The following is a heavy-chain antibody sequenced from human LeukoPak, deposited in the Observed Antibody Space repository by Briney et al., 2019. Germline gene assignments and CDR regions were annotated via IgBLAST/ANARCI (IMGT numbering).Heavy chain of an antibody. V-gene: IGHV4-61*02. CDR2: IYTSGST. CDR3: AGCSGGTCLVVAAFDI. Sequence: PSETLSLTCTVSGGSVNSISYYWNWIRQPAGKGLEWIGRIYTSGSTNYNPSLKSRVTISVDTSKNQFSLKLSSVTAADSAVYYCAGCSGGTCLVVAAFDIWGQGTMVTVSS. D-gene: IGHD2-15*01. J-gene: IGHJ3*02. CDR1: GGSVNSISYY.